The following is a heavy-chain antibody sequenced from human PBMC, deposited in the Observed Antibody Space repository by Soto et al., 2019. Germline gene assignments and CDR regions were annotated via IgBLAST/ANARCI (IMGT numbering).Heavy chain of an antibody. CDR3: AKAKLTTATPFDY. J-gene: IGHJ4*02. CDR1: GFTFSSYG. D-gene: IGHD4-17*01. CDR2: IPYDGSNK. Sequence: GGSLRLFCAASGFTFSSYGMPWVRQAPGKGLEWVAVIPYDGSNKYYADSAKGRFTISRDNSKNTLYLQMNSLRAEDTAVYYCAKAKLTTATPFDYWGQGTLVTVSS. V-gene: IGHV3-30*18.